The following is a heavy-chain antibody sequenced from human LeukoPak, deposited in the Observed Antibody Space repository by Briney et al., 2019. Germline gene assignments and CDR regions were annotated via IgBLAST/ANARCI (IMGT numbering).Heavy chain of an antibody. CDR2: ISSSSTI. D-gene: IGHD6-19*01. CDR1: GFTFSSYS. CDR3: ARDRGIAVADYFDY. Sequence: GGSLRLSCAASGFTFSSYSMNWVRQAPGKGLEWVSYISSSSTIYYADSVKGRFTISRDNAKNSLYLQMNSLSAEDTAVYYCARDRGIAVADYFDYWGQGTLVTVSS. V-gene: IGHV3-48*01. J-gene: IGHJ4*02.